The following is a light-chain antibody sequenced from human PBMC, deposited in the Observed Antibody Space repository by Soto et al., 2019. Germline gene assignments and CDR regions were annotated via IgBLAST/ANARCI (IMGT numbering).Light chain of an antibody. V-gene: IGKV3-15*01. CDR3: QQYNNWPRS. CDR2: GAS. Sequence: EIVMTQSPATLSVSPGERATLSFRASQSVRSNLAWYQQKPGQAPRLLIYGASTRTTTIPARFSGSGSGTEFTLTISSLQSEDFAIYYCQQYNNWPRSFGGGTKVDIK. J-gene: IGKJ4*01. CDR1: QSVRSN.